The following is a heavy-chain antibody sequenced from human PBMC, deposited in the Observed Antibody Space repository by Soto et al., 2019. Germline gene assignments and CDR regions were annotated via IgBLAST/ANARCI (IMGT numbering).Heavy chain of an antibody. Sequence: EVQMVESGGGLVQPGGSLRLSCAASGFTFSSYWMHWVRQAPGKGLVWVSLINSDGSSTNYADSVKGRFTISRDNAKNTLYLEMNSLRAEDTAVYYCARDRGYGYCSFDPWGKGTLVTVSS. CDR2: INSDGSST. J-gene: IGHJ5*02. D-gene: IGHD5-18*01. CDR1: GFTFSSYW. V-gene: IGHV3-74*01. CDR3: ARDRGYGYCSFDP.